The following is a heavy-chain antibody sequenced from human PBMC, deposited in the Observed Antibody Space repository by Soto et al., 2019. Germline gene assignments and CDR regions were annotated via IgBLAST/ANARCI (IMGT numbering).Heavy chain of an antibody. CDR3: AKLGEDYYYYYGMDV. CDR1: GFTFSSYS. D-gene: IGHD3-16*01. CDR2: ISSSSSTI. Sequence: HPGGSLRLSCAASGFTFSSYSMNWVRQAPGKGLEWVSYISSSSSTIYYADSVKGRFTISRDNAKNSLYLQMNSLRDEDTAVYYCAKLGEDYYYYYGMDVWGRGTTVTVSS. J-gene: IGHJ6*02. V-gene: IGHV3-48*02.